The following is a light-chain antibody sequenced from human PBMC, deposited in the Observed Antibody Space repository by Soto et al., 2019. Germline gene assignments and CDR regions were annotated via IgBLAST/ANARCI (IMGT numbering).Light chain of an antibody. Sequence: ETVLTQSPATFSVSPGERATLSCSASQSMGSNLAWYQQRPCQPPRLLVYVACTRASGVPARFCGSGSGTEFTLTIYSRQSVDFALEYGLQYTKLHLFTFGPGTTVDIK. CDR2: VAC. V-gene: IGKV3-15*01. J-gene: IGKJ3*01. CDR3: LQYTKLHLFT. CDR1: QSMGSN.